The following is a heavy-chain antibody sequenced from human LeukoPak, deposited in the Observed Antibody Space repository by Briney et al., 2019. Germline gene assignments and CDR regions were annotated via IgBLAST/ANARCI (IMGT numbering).Heavy chain of an antibody. V-gene: IGHV5-10-1*01. CDR3: ARHHSSIWAPFDY. Sequence: GESLLISCQGSGYNFASYWISGVRQLPGKGREGMGKIDPSDSYTNYSPSCQGHVTISADRSIITAYLQWSSLKASDTAMYYCARHHSSIWAPFDYWGQGTLVTVSS. D-gene: IGHD6-13*01. CDR1: GYNFASYW. CDR2: IDPSDSYT. J-gene: IGHJ4*02.